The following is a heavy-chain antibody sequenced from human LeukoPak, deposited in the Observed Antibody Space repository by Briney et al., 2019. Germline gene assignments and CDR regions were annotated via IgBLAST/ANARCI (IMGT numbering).Heavy chain of an antibody. D-gene: IGHD3-9*01. CDR2: LNPNNGAT. J-gene: IGHJ4*02. CDR1: GYTFTGYY. Sequence: ASVKVSCKASGYTFTGYYMHWVRQAPGQGLEWMGWLNPNNGATKYAQKFQGRVTLTRDTSISTAYMEVNSLRSDDTAVYYCVRDPKFFTTGYYVIENYWGQGTLVTVSS. CDR3: VRDPKFFTTGYYVIENY. V-gene: IGHV1-2*02.